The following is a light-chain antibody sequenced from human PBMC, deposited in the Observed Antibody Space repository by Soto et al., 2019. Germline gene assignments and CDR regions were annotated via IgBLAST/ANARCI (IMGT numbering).Light chain of an antibody. V-gene: IGLV2-14*01. CDR2: EVN. Sequence: QSALTQPASVSGSPGQSIPISCTGTNSDIGAYNYVSWYQQHPGKAPKLIIFEVNNRPSGVSNRFSGSKSGNTASLTISGLQLEDEADYHCSSYTGGITYWIFGGGTKVTVL. CDR3: SSYTGGITYWI. CDR1: NSDIGAYNY. J-gene: IGLJ3*02.